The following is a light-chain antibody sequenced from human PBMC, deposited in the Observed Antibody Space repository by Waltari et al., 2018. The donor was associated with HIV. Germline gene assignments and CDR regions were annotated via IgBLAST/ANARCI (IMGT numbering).Light chain of an antibody. CDR1: DTDHYH. V-gene: IGLV2-14*01. CDR3: TSYISSAIPV. CDR2: ELV. J-gene: IGLJ2*01. Sequence: QSALTQPAPVSGSPGQSIPISCTGTDTDHYHVPWYQHRPGEPPKVIIFELVHRPSGVSNRFSGSRSGNTASLTISGLLAEDEADYFCTSYISSAIPVFGGGTKVTVL.